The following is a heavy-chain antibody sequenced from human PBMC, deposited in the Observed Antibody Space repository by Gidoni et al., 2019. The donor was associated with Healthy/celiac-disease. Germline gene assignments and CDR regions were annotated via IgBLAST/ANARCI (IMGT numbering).Heavy chain of an antibody. CDR3: ARHEAGATDFDY. CDR1: GGSISSSSYY. Sequence: QLQLQESGPGLVKPSETLSLTCTVSGGSISSSSYYWGWIRQPPGKGLGWIGSIYYSGSTYYNPSLKSRVTISVDTSKNQFSLKLSSVTAADTAVYYCARHEAGATDFDYWGQGTLVTVSS. V-gene: IGHV4-39*01. J-gene: IGHJ4*02. CDR2: IYYSGST. D-gene: IGHD1-26*01.